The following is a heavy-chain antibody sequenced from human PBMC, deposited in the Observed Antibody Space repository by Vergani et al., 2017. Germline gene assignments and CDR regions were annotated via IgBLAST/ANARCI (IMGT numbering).Heavy chain of an antibody. CDR3: ARGRIKADD. V-gene: IGHV4-34*01. J-gene: IGHJ4*02. D-gene: IGHD3-10*01. Sequence: QVQLQQWGAGLLKPSETLSLTCAVYGRSFSGYYWSWIRQPPGKGLEWIGEINHSGSTNYNPSLKSRVTISVDTSKNQFSLKLSSVTAADTAVYYCARGRIKADDWGQGTLVTVSS. CDR2: INHSGST. CDR1: GRSFSGYY.